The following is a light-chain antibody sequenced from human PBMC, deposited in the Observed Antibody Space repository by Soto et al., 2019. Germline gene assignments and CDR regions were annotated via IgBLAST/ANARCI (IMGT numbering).Light chain of an antibody. Sequence: QLVLTQPPSVSGAPGQRVTISCTGSSSNIGAGYDVHWYQQLPGTAPKLLIYGNSNRPSGVPDRFSGSKSGTSASLAITGLQVEDEADYYCQSYDSSLSVYVFGTGIKLTVL. J-gene: IGLJ1*01. CDR2: GNS. V-gene: IGLV1-40*01. CDR1: SSNIGAGYD. CDR3: QSYDSSLSVYV.